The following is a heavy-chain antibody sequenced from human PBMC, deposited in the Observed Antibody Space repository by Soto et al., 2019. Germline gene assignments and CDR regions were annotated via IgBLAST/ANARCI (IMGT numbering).Heavy chain of an antibody. CDR2: ISGSGSSS. J-gene: IGHJ4*02. Sequence: PGGSLRLSCAASGFTFSSYWMHWVRQAPGKGLEWVSAISGSGSSSYYAGSVKGRFTISRVNSKNTLYLQMNSLGAEDTAVYYCAKGESKYCSGGSCYNFDYWGQGIQVTVSS. CDR3: AKGESKYCSGGSCYNFDY. D-gene: IGHD2-15*01. V-gene: IGHV3-23*01. CDR1: GFTFSSYW.